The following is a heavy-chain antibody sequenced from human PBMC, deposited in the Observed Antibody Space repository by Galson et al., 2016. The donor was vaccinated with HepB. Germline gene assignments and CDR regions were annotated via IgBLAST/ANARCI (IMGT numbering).Heavy chain of an antibody. J-gene: IGHJ3*02. D-gene: IGHD3-9*01. Sequence: SVKVSCKASGYTFTGDYIHWVRQAPGQGLEWMGWINPNNGGTNYAQKFQGWVTMTRDTFISTAYMELSRLKSDDTAVYYCARGTTYYDILTAYPDAFDIWGQGTMVTVSS. V-gene: IGHV1-2*04. CDR2: INPNNGGT. CDR1: GYTFTGDY. CDR3: ARGTTYYDILTAYPDAFDI.